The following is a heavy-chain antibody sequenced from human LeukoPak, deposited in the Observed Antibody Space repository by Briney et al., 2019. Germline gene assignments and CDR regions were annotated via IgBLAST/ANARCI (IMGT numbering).Heavy chain of an antibody. D-gene: IGHD3-10*01. V-gene: IGHV4-34*01. J-gene: IGHJ4*02. Sequence: SETLSLTCTVSGGSISSYYWSWIRQPPGKGLEWIGEINHSGSTNYNPSLKSRVTISVDTSKNQFSLKLSSVTAADTAVYYCARHYRRVTMVRGVHYYFDYWGQGTLVTVSS. CDR3: ARHYRRVTMVRGVHYYFDY. CDR2: INHSGST. CDR1: GGSISSYY.